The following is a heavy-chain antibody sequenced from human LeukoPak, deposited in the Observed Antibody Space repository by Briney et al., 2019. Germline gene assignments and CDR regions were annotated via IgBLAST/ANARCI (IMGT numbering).Heavy chain of an antibody. D-gene: IGHD2-15*01. CDR3: AKDYCSGGSCYSPDDAFDI. CDR2: IYGSGDKT. V-gene: IGHV3-23*01. CDR1: DFIFRNFA. Sequence: GGSLRLSCAASDFIFRNFAMHWVRQAPGKGLEWVSDIYGSGDKTHYTDSVKGRFTISRDNSKNTLYLQMNSLRAEDTAVYYCAKDYCSGGSCYSPDDAFDIWGQGTMVTVSS. J-gene: IGHJ3*02.